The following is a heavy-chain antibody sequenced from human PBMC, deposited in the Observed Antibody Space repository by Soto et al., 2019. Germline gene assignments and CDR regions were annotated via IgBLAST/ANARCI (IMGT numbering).Heavy chain of an antibody. Sequence: SSETLSLTCTVSGGSINSRTYFWGWIRQPPGKGLEWIASIYYSGSTYYNPSLKSRVTISVDTSKNQFSLKLSSVTAADTAVYYCARVPDYWGQGTLVTVSS. CDR1: GGSINSRTYF. CDR2: IYYSGST. J-gene: IGHJ4*02. V-gene: IGHV4-39*07. CDR3: ARVPDY.